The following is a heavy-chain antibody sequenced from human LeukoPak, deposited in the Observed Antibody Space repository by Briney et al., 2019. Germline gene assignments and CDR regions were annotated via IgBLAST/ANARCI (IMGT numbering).Heavy chain of an antibody. CDR3: ARVVRLWFGEGDLGY. J-gene: IGHJ4*02. Sequence: GGSLRLSCAASGFTFSSYGMHWVRQAPGKGLEWVAFIRYDGSNKYYADSVKGRFTISRDNSKNTLYLQMNSLRAEDTAVYYCARVVRLWFGEGDLGYWGQGTLVTVSS. V-gene: IGHV3-30*02. CDR2: IRYDGSNK. CDR1: GFTFSSYG. D-gene: IGHD3-10*01.